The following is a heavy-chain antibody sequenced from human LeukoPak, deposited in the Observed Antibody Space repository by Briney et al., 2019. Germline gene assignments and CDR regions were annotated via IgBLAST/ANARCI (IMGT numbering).Heavy chain of an antibody. J-gene: IGHJ4*02. D-gene: IGHD5-18*01. CDR3: ARGYSYGSRFRY. Sequence: SETLSLTCAVYGGSFSGYYWSWIRQPPGKGLEWIGEINHSGSTNYNPSLKSRVTISVDTSKNQFSLKLSSVTAADTAVYYCARGYSYGSRFRYWGQGTLITVSS. CDR2: INHSGST. CDR1: GGSFSGYY. V-gene: IGHV4-34*01.